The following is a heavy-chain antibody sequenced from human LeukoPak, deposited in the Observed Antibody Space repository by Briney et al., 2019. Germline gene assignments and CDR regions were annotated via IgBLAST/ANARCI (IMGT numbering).Heavy chain of an antibody. V-gene: IGHV3-30*01. CDR1: GFTFSSYA. CDR3: ARAYWYYDFWSGYYSNYTDV. J-gene: IGHJ6*03. D-gene: IGHD3-3*01. CDR2: ISYDGSNK. Sequence: PGGSLRLSCAASGFTFSSYAMHWVRQAPGKGLEWGAVISYDGSNKYYADSVKGRFTISRDNSKNTLYLQMNSLRAEDTAVYYCARAYWYYDFWSGYYSNYTDVWGKGTTVTVSS.